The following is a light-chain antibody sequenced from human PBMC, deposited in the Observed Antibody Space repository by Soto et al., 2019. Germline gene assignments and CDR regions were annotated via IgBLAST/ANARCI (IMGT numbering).Light chain of an antibody. Sequence: ESVLTQSPGTLSLSPGERATLSCRASQTINNNYLAWYQQKPGQAPRLLIYGASSRATGIPDRFSGSGVWTDFTLTIIRLEPEGFAGYYCQQYSTSPRTFGQGTKVDIK. CDR1: QTINNNY. V-gene: IGKV3-20*01. CDR2: GAS. CDR3: QQYSTSPRT. J-gene: IGKJ1*01.